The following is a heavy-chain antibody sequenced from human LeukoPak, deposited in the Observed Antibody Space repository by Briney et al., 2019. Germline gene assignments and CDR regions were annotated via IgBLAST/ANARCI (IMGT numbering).Heavy chain of an antibody. Sequence: GASVTVSCTVSGYTLTELSMHWVRQAPGEGLEWVGGFYPEDGETIYAQKFQGRVTMTENTSTDTAYMELSSLRSEDTAVYYCATDCSGYYDSSGCGYWGQGTLVTVSS. CDR3: ATDCSGYYDSSGCGY. CDR1: GYTLTELS. CDR2: FYPEDGET. V-gene: IGHV1-24*01. J-gene: IGHJ4*02. D-gene: IGHD3-22*01.